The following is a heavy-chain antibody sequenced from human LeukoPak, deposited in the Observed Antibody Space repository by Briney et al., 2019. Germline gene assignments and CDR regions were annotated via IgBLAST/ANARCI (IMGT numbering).Heavy chain of an antibody. CDR3: ARVISSTTYYGMDV. V-gene: IGHV3-23*01. D-gene: IGHD5/OR15-5a*01. J-gene: IGHJ6*02. CDR2: ITETGGST. Sequence: GGSLRLSCAASGFTFSKYAMSWVRQAPGKGLEWVSGITETGGSTNYADSVKGRFTISRDNSKNTVHLQMGSLRADDTAVFYCARVISSTTYYGMDVWGQGTTVTVSS. CDR1: GFTFSKYA.